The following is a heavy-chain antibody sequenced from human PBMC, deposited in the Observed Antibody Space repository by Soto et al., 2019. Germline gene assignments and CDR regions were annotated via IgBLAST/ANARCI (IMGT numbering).Heavy chain of an antibody. CDR1: GGSISSSSYY. D-gene: IGHD3-3*01. CDR3: ATIRFLEWLSGYYYYYGMDV. Sequence: QLQLQESGPGLVKPSETLSLTCTVSGGSISSSSYYWGWIRQPPGKGLEWIGSIYYSGSTYYNPSLKSRVTISVDTYKNQFSLKLSSVTAADTAVYYCATIRFLEWLSGYYYYYGMDVWGQGTTVTVSS. J-gene: IGHJ6*02. CDR2: IYYSGST. V-gene: IGHV4-39*01.